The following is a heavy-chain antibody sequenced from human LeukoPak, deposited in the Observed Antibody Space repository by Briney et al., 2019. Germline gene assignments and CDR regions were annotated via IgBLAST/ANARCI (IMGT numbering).Heavy chain of an antibody. Sequence: GGSLRLSCAASGFTFDDYGMSWVRQAPGKGLEWVSGINWNGGSTGYADSVKGRFTISRDNAKNSLYLQMNSLRAEDTALYYCARDPWGTEENWNYGWFDPWGQGTLVTVSP. CDR3: ARDPWGTEENWNYGWFDP. CDR1: GFTFDDYG. D-gene: IGHD1-7*01. CDR2: INWNGGST. V-gene: IGHV3-20*04. J-gene: IGHJ5*02.